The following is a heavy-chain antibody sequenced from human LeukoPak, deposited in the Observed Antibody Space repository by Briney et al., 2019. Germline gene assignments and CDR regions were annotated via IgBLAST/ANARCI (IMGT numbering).Heavy chain of an antibody. CDR2: INPNSGGT. Sequence: ASVKVSCKASGDTFTGYYMHWVRQAPGQGLEWMGWINPNSGGTNYAQKFQGRVTMTRDTSISTAYMELSRLRSDDTAVYYCATGGYSYGFYYSYMDVWGKGTTVTVSS. CDR1: GDTFTGYY. J-gene: IGHJ6*03. V-gene: IGHV1-2*02. D-gene: IGHD5-18*01. CDR3: ATGGYSYGFYYSYMDV.